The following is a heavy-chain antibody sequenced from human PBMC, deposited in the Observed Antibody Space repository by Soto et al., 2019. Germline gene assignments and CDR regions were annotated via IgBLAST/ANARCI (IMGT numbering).Heavy chain of an antibody. CDR3: ARGRGLKMMIVEICYYFDY. D-gene: IGHD3-22*01. J-gene: IGHJ4*02. CDR1: GYTFTSYG. CDR2: ISAYNGNT. Sequence: GASVKVSCKASGYTFTSYGISWVRQAPGQGLEWMGWISAYNGNTNYAQKLQGRVTMTTDTSTSTAFMELRSLRSDDTAVYYCARGRGLKMMIVEICYYFDYWGQGTLVTVSS. V-gene: IGHV1-18*01.